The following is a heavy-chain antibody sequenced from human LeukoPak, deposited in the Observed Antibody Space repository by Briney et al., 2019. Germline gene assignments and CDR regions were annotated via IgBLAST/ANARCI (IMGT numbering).Heavy chain of an antibody. CDR2: INHNGNVN. Sequence: GGSLRLSCAASGFTFSSYWMNWARQASGKGLEWVASINHNGNVNYYVDSVKGRFTISRDNAKNSLYLQMSDLRAEDTAVYFCARGGGLDVWGQGATVTVSS. CDR3: ARGGGLDV. CDR1: GFTFSSYW. D-gene: IGHD3-16*01. J-gene: IGHJ6*02. V-gene: IGHV3-7*03.